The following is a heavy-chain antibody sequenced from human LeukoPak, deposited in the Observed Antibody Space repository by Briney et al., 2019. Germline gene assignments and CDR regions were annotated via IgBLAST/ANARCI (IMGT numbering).Heavy chain of an antibody. Sequence: PSETLSLTCAVSGGSISGYYWSWIRQPPGKGLEWIGYVYYSGNTKYNPSLKSQVTMSVDTSKNQFSLRLSSVTARDTAVYYCARHGDSSSYYFDYWGQGTLVTVSS. CDR3: ARHGDSSSYYFDY. CDR1: GGSISGYY. J-gene: IGHJ4*02. V-gene: IGHV4-59*08. D-gene: IGHD6-6*01. CDR2: VYYSGNT.